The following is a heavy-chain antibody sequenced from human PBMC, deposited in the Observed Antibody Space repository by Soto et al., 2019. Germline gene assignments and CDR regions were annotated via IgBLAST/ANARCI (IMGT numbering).Heavy chain of an antibody. CDR3: ARSYYDSSGYRSGVAAFDI. CDR2: INPNSGGT. J-gene: IGHJ3*02. V-gene: IGHV1-2*04. Sequence: GASVKVSCKASGYTFTSYYMHWVRQAPGQGLEWMGWINPNSGGTNYAQKFQGWVTMTRDTSISTAYMELSRLRSDDTAVYYCARSYYDSSGYRSGVAAFDIWGQGTMVTVSS. D-gene: IGHD3-22*01. CDR1: GYTFTSYY.